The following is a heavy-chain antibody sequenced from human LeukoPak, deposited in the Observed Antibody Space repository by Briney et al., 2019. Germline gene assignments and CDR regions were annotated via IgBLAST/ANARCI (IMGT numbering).Heavy chain of an antibody. V-gene: IGHV4-4*07. CDR3: ARETTGLARYFDY. CDR2: IYTSGST. CDR1: GNSISSYY. Sequence: SETLSLTCTVSGNSISSYYWSWLRQPAGKGLEWIGRIYTSGSTNYNPSLKSRVTMSVDTSKNQFSLNLSSVTAADTAFYYCARETTGLARYFDYWGQGTLVTVSS. J-gene: IGHJ4*02. D-gene: IGHD4-17*01.